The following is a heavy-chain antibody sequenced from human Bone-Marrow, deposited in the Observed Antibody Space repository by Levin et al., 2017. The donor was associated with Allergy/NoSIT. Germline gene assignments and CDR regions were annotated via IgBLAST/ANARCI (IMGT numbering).Heavy chain of an antibody. Sequence: SETLSLTCTVSGGSISSSSYYWGWIRQPPGKGLEWIGSIYYSGSTYYNPSLKSRVTISVDTSKNQFSLKLSSVTAADTAVYYCARRSASRGYFDYWGQGTLVTVSS. D-gene: IGHD6-25*01. CDR1: GGSISSSSYY. CDR2: IYYSGST. J-gene: IGHJ4*02. V-gene: IGHV4-39*01. CDR3: ARRSASRGYFDY.